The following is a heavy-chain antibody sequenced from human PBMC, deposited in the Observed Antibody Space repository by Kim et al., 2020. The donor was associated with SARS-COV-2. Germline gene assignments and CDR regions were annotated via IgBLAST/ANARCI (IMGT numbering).Heavy chain of an antibody. J-gene: IGHJ4*02. D-gene: IGHD3-22*01. CDR2: IYYSGST. CDR3: ARDSDSSGYSLDY. Sequence: SETLSLTCTVSGGSISSGGYYWSWIRQHPGKGLEWIGYIYYSGSTYYNPSLKSRVTISVDTSKNQFSLKLSSVTAADTAVYYCARDSDSSGYSLDYWGQGTLVTVSS. CDR1: GGSISSGGYY. V-gene: IGHV4-31*03.